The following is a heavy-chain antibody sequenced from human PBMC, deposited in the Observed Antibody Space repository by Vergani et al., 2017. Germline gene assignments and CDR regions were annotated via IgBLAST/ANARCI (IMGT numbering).Heavy chain of an antibody. J-gene: IGHJ4*02. CDR1: GFTFSSYW. CDR2: IKQDGSEK. V-gene: IGHV3-7*01. Sequence: PASGFTFSSYWMSWVRQAPGKGLEWVANIKQDGSEKYYVDSVKGRFTISRDNAKNSLYLQMNSLRAEDTAVYYCARDEEGYYFDYWGQGTLVTVSS. CDR3: ARDEEGYYFDY.